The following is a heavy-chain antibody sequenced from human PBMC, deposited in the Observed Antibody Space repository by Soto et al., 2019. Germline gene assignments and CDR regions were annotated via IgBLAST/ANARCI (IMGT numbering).Heavy chain of an antibody. CDR1: GGTFSSYA. J-gene: IGHJ4*02. Sequence: QVQLVQSGAEVKKPGSSVKVSCKASGGTFSSYAISWVRQAPGQGLEWMGGILPIFGTANYAQKFQGRVTITADESTSTGYMELSSLSSEATAVYYCAREYYDSSGWGEVFDYWGQGTLVTVSS. D-gene: IGHD3-22*01. CDR3: AREYYDSSGWGEVFDY. CDR2: ILPIFGTA. V-gene: IGHV1-69*01.